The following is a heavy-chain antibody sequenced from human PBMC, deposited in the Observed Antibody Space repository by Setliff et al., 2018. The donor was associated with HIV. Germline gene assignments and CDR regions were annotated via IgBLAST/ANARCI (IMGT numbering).Heavy chain of an antibody. D-gene: IGHD3-22*01. CDR1: GFIFSRYE. J-gene: IGHJ4*02. V-gene: IGHV3-30*04. CDR2: ISYDGSNK. CDR3: ARGLYYDTSGQGGMGF. Sequence: GGSLRLSCAASGFIFSRYEVNWVRQAPGKGLEWVAVISYDGSNKYYADSVKGRFTISRDNSKNTLYLQMNSLRAEDTALYFCARGLYYDTSGQGGMGFWGQGTLVTVSS.